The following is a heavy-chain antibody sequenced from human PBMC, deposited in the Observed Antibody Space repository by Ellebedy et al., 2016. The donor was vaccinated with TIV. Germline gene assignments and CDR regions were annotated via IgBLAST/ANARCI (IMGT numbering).Heavy chain of an antibody. J-gene: IGHJ4*02. V-gene: IGHV3-23*01. Sequence: GESLKISCAASGFTFTTFTMNWVRQAPGKGLEWVSGISGSGDRTYSADSVKGRFTISRDNYKNTLYLQMNSLRAEDTAVYYCAKDPYDFWSGYPTERAHFDCWGQGTLVTVSS. CDR3: AKDPYDFWSGYPTERAHFDC. D-gene: IGHD3-3*01. CDR1: GFTFTTFT. CDR2: ISGSGDRT.